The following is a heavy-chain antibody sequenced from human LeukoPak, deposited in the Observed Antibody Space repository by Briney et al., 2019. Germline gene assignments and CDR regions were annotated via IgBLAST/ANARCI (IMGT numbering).Heavy chain of an antibody. Sequence: ASVKVSCKASGYSFSSYYMHWVRQAPGQGLEWMGIINPSGGSTTYAQKFRDRVTMTRDTSTTTVYMELSSLRSEDTAVYYCARWTGTTGLDYWGQGTLVTVSS. CDR2: INPSGGST. V-gene: IGHV1-46*01. CDR1: GYSFSSYY. CDR3: ARWTGTTGLDY. J-gene: IGHJ4*02. D-gene: IGHD1-1*01.